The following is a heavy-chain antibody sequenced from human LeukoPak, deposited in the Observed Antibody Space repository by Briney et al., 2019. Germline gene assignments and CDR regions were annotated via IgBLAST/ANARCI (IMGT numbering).Heavy chain of an antibody. CDR3: AKGRRFIMIQGANRVNQWIDP. Sequence: SETLSLTYAVYGQSFSSYYWSCIRHPPGKGREWMGDINLGGSTNYHPSLQSRVTISLETSKKQFCLKSNSVTAADTATYYCAKGRRFIMIQGANRVNQWIDPWGQGTLVTVSS. CDR2: INLGGST. CDR1: GQSFSSYY. V-gene: IGHV4-34*01. J-gene: IGHJ5*02. D-gene: IGHD3-16*01.